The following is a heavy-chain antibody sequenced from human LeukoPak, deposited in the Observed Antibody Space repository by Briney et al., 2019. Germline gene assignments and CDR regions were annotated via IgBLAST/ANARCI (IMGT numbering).Heavy chain of an antibody. V-gene: IGHV3-21*01. CDR1: GFTFSSYS. D-gene: IGHD1-7*01. Sequence: PGGSLRLSCAASGFTFSSYSMKWVRQAAGKGLEWVSSISSSSSYIYYADSVKSRFTISRDNAKNSLYLQMNSLRAEDTAVYYCARDLLTGTTSGVYWGQGTLVTVSS. CDR2: ISSSSSYI. J-gene: IGHJ4*02. CDR3: ARDLLTGTTSGVY.